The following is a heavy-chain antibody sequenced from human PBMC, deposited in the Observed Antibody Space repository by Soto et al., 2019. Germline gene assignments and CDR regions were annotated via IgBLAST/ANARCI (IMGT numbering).Heavy chain of an antibody. CDR1: GYTFTSYG. CDR3: ARVPRYYSGSGSPNWFGA. J-gene: IGHJ5*01. V-gene: IGHV1-18*04. CDR2: ISAYNGNT. Sequence: ASVKVSCKASGYTFTSYGISWVRQAPGQGXEWMGWISAYNGNTNYAQKLQGRVTMTTDTSTSTAYMELRSLRSDDTAVYYCARVPRYYSGSGSPNWFGARGDLTLVTVS. D-gene: IGHD3-10*01.